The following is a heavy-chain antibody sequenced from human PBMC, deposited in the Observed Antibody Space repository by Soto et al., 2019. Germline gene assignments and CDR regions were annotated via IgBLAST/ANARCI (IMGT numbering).Heavy chain of an antibody. CDR1: GGSISSAAYC. CDR3: ARGPSGDKVDY. Sequence: QVQLQESGPRLVSPPQTLSLTCTVSGGSISSAAYCWSWIRQSPDKGLEWIGHIYDGGTTYSSPSLKGRVTISADTSKTQFSLKLNSVSAADTAVYYCARGPSGDKVDYWGQGIQVTVSS. CDR2: IYDGGTT. V-gene: IGHV4-30-4*01. D-gene: IGHD7-27*01. J-gene: IGHJ4*02.